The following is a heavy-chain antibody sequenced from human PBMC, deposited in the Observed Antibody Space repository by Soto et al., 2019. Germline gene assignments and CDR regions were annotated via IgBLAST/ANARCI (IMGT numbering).Heavy chain of an antibody. J-gene: IGHJ6*02. Sequence: SVKVSCKASGGTFGSYAITWVRRAPRQGLEWLGGVIPILNSPAYAQKFQARVVITADEITNTAYMELNSLRFDDTAVYYCAREAPYCTSATCPTFYDMDVWGQGTTVTVSS. D-gene: IGHD2-2*01. CDR3: AREAPYCTSATCPTFYDMDV. CDR1: GGTFGSYA. V-gene: IGHV1-69*13. CDR2: VIPILNSP.